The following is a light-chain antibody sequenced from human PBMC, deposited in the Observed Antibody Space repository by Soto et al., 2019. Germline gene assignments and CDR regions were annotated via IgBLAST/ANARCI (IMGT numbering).Light chain of an antibody. CDR2: DAS. CDR3: QQYDTSPT. Sequence: EIVLTQSPGTLSLSPGERATLSCRASQSLSSSSSAWYQQKPGQAPRLLIYDASSRATGIPDRFSGSGSGTDFTLTISRLEPEDFAVYHCQQYDTSPTFGQGTKVDIK. CDR1: QSLSSSS. V-gene: IGKV3-20*01. J-gene: IGKJ1*01.